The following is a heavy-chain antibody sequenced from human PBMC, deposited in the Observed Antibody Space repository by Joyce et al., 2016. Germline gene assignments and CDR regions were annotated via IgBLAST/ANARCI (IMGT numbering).Heavy chain of an antibody. J-gene: IGHJ4*02. Sequence: QLQLQESGSGLVKPSQTLSLTCAVSGASVSSGGYSWSWIRQPPGKGLEWIGYIYHNESTDYNPSLKSRVTRSVDRSKNQFSLKLASVTAADTAVYYCASGFNFKGRSFFDYWGQGALVTVSS. CDR1: GASVSSGGYS. V-gene: IGHV4-30-2*01. D-gene: IGHD3-10*01. CDR2: IYHNEST. CDR3: ASGFNFKGRSFFDY.